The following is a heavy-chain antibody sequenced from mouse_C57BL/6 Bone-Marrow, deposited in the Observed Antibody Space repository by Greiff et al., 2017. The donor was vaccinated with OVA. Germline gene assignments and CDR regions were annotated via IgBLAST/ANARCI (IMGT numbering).Heavy chain of an antibody. CDR1: GFTFSDYG. Sequence: EVMLVESGGGLVKPGGSLKLSCAASGFTFSDYGMHWVRQAPETGLEWVAYISSGSSTISYADTVKGRFTISRDNAKNTLFLQMTRLRSEDTAMYYCVYGSSPGWYFDVWGTGTTVTVSS. J-gene: IGHJ1*03. CDR3: VYGSSPGWYFDV. CDR2: ISSGSSTI. V-gene: IGHV5-17*01. D-gene: IGHD1-1*01.